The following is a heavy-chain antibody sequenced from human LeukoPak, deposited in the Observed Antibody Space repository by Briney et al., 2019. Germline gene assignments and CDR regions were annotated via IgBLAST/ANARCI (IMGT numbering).Heavy chain of an antibody. D-gene: IGHD3-3*01. J-gene: IGHJ3*02. Sequence: ASVTVSCKASGYTFTGYYMHWVRQAPGQGLEWMGWINPNSGGTNYAQKFQGRVTMTRDTSISTAYMELSRLRSDDTAVYDGARGVAVGAFDIWGQGTMVTVSS. CDR3: ARGVAVGAFDI. V-gene: IGHV1-2*02. CDR2: INPNSGGT. CDR1: GYTFTGYY.